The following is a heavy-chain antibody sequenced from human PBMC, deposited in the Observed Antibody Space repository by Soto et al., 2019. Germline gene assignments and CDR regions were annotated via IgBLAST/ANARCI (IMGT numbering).Heavy chain of an antibody. CDR1: GFTFSSYG. V-gene: IGHV3-30*18. Sequence: QVQLVESGGGVVQPGRSLRLSCAASGFTFSSYGMHWVRQAPGKGLEWVAVISYDGSNKYYADSVKGRFTISRDNSKNTLYLQMNSLRAEDTAVYYCAKGPAVTMVRGVSVYWYFDLWGRGTLVNVSA. CDR2: ISYDGSNK. CDR3: AKGPAVTMVRGVSVYWYFDL. J-gene: IGHJ2*01. D-gene: IGHD3-10*01.